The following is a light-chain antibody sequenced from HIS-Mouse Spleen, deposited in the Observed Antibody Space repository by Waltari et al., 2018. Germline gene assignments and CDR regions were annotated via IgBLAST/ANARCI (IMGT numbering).Light chain of an antibody. V-gene: IGLV2-8*01. CDR1: SSDVGGYNH. Sequence: HSALTQPPSASGSPGQSVTIPCTGTSSDVGGYNHFAWYQQPPGKAPKLMIYEVSKRPSGVPDRFSGSKSGNTASLTVSGLQAEDEADYYCSSYAGSNLYVFGTGTKVTVL. J-gene: IGLJ1*01. CDR3: SSYAGSNLYV. CDR2: EVS.